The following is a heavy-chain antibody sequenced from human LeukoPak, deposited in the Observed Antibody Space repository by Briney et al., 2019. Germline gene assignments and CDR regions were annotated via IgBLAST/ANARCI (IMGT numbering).Heavy chain of an antibody. Sequence: QPGGSLRLSCVASGIDVSTDYITWVRQAPGKGLEWVSIIYSEGTTYYADSVKGRSSISRDISKNTVTLQMSSLRAEDTAVYYCARDRFNGMDVWGQGTTVTVSS. CDR1: GIDVSTDY. CDR2: IYSEGTT. J-gene: IGHJ6*02. CDR3: ARDRFNGMDV. V-gene: IGHV3-66*01. D-gene: IGHD3-3*01.